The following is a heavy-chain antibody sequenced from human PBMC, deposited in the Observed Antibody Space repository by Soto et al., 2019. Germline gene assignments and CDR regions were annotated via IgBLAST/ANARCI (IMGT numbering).Heavy chain of an antibody. CDR1: GFTFGTYA. V-gene: IGHV3-23*01. D-gene: IGHD5-18*01. J-gene: IGHJ5*02. Sequence: EVQLLESGGGLVQPGGSLRLSCAASGFTFGTYAMNWVRQAPGTGLEWVSGITGSGGSTYYADSVKGRFTISRDNSENTLYLQMNSLRGDDTAVYYCAKDRSVDTRELFDPWGQGTLVTVSS. CDR3: AKDRSVDTRELFDP. CDR2: ITGSGGST.